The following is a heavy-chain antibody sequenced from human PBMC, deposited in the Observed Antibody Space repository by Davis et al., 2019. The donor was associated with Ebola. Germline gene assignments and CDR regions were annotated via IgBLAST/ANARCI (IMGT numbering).Heavy chain of an antibody. D-gene: IGHD2-8*02. CDR1: GGTFSSYA. V-gene: IGHV1-69*04. CDR2: IIPILGIA. J-gene: IGHJ4*02. Sequence: AASVKVSCKASGGTFSSYAISWVRQAPGQGLEWMGRIIPILGIANYAQKFQGRVTITADKSTSTAYMELSSLRSEDTAVYYCARDKGNWWFDYWGQGTLVTVSS. CDR3: ARDKGNWWFDY.